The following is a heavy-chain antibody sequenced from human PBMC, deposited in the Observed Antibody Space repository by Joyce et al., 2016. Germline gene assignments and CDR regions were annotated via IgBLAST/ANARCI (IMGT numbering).Heavy chain of an antibody. CDR1: GYTFSGDY. V-gene: IGHV1-2*02. D-gene: IGHD1-26*01. Sequence: QVQLLQSGAEVKKPGASVTVSCKASGYTFSGDYMHWVRQAPGQGLEWMVWIDQNTVGTNYAQRFQGRVTLTRDTSINTAYMELRNLRSNDTSVYYCARDPGVGDYWGQGTLVIVSS. CDR3: ARDPGVGDY. CDR2: IDQNTVGT. J-gene: IGHJ4*02.